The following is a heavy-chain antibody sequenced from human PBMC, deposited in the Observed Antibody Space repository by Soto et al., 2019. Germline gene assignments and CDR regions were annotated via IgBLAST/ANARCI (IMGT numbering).Heavy chain of an antibody. D-gene: IGHD3-22*01. CDR2: IYYSGST. CDR3: ARVSRGHSSGPYYFDY. Sequence: SETLSLTCTVSGGSISSGGYYWSWIRQHPGKGLEWIGYIYYSGSTYYNPSLKSRVTISVDTSKNQFSQKLSSVTAADTAVYYCARVSRGHSSGPYYFDYWGQGTLVTVSS. J-gene: IGHJ4*02. V-gene: IGHV4-31*03. CDR1: GGSISSGGYY.